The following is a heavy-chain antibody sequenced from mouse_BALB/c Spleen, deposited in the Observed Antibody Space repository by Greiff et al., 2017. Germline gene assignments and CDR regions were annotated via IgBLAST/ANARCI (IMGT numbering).Heavy chain of an antibody. J-gene: IGHJ2*01. CDR1: GYSITSDYA. V-gene: IGHV3-2*02. CDR3: ARRPGDYFDY. Sequence: DVKLQESGPGLVKPSQSLSLTCTVTGYSITSDYAWNWIRQFPGNKLEWMGYISYSGSTSYNPSLKSRISITRDTSKNQFFLQLNSVTTEDTATNYCARRPGDYFDYWGQGTTLTVSS. CDR2: ISYSGST.